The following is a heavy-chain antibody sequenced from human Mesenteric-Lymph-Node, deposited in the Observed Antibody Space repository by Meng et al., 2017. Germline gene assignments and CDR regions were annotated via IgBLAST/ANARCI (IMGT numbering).Heavy chain of an antibody. CDR1: GFTFSSYW. J-gene: IGHJ4*02. D-gene: IGHD1-26*01. V-gene: IGHV3-7*01. Sequence: GESPKISCVASGFTFSSYWMTWVRQAPGKGLEWVANIKQDLSETYYVDSVKGRLTISRDNANKLLYLQMNSPRAEDTAVYYCAGISGRYGGVFDYWGQGTLVNVSS. CDR3: AGISGRYGGVFDY. CDR2: IKQDLSET.